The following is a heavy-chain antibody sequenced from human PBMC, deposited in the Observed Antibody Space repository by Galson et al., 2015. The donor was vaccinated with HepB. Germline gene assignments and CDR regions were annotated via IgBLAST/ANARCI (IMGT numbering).Heavy chain of an antibody. D-gene: IGHD3-22*01. J-gene: IGHJ4*02. CDR1: GFTFTNYD. V-gene: IGHV1-8*01. CDR2: MNPNSEST. Sequence: SVKVSCKASGFTFTNYDINWVRQATGQGLEWMGWMNPNSESTGYAQKFQGRVTMTRDTSISTAYMELSGLRSEDTAVYYCARGPAGYNSSGYFDFWGQGTLVTVSS. CDR3: ARGPAGYNSSGYFDF.